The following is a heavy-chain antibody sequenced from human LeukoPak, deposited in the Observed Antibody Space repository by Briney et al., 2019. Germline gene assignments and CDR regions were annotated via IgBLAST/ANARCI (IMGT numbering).Heavy chain of an antibody. V-gene: IGHV4-59*01. D-gene: IGHD3-10*01. J-gene: IGHJ6*02. CDR3: AGHTLYYYGLKGMDV. CDR1: GGSISSYY. Sequence: SETLSLTCTVSGGSISSYYWSWIRQPPGKGLEWIGYIYYRGSTNYNPSLKSRVTISVDTSKNQFSLKLSSVTAADTAVYYCAGHTLYYYGLKGMDVWGQGTTVTVSS. CDR2: IYYRGST.